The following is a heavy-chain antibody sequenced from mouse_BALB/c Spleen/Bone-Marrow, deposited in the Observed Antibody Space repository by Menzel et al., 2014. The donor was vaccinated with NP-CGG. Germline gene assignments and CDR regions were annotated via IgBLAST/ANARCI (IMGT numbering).Heavy chain of an antibody. Sequence: EVKVVESGPDLVKPSQSLSLTCTVTGYSITSGYGWHWIRQFPGNKLEWMGYIHYSGSTNYNPSLKSQISITRDTSKNQFFLQLKSVTTEDTATYYCAREARTTARFAYWGQGTLVTVST. J-gene: IGHJ3*01. CDR2: IHYSGST. CDR1: GYSITSGYG. V-gene: IGHV3-1*02. D-gene: IGHD1-2*01. CDR3: AREARTTARFAY.